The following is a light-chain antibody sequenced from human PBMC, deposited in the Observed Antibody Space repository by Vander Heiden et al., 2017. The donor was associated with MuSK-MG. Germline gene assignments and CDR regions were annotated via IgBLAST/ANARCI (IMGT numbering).Light chain of an antibody. CDR2: AAS. CDR3: QQQFDTSVLT. J-gene: IGKJ4*01. Sequence: DIQMTQTPSSLSASVGDRVTITCRASQGIRNSLAWYQHKPGKAPRLLLSAASTLASGVPSRFSGSGSGAEYTLTISSLQPEDFATYYCQQQFDTSVLTFGGGTKVEIK. CDR1: QGIRNS. V-gene: IGKV1-NL1*01.